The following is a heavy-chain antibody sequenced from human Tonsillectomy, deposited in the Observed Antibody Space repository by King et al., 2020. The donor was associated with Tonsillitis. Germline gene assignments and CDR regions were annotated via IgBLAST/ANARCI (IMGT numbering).Heavy chain of an antibody. CDR2: ISTYNGNT. Sequence: VQLVQSGAEVKKPGASVKVSCKASGYTFTNYGINWGRQAPGQGLDLMGWISTYNGNTNYAQNRQGRVTMTTDTSTSTAYMELRSLSSDDTAVYYCAREWDRWGQGTLVTVSS. J-gene: IGHJ4*02. D-gene: IGHD1-26*01. CDR1: GYTFTNYG. V-gene: IGHV1-18*01. CDR3: AREWDR.